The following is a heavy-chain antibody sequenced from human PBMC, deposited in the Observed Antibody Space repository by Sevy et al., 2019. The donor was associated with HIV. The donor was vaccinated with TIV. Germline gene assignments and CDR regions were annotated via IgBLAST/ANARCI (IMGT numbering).Heavy chain of an antibody. D-gene: IGHD2-21*02. CDR3: ARAGGDWDIDY. V-gene: IGHV3-11*01. J-gene: IGHJ4*02. CDR2: ISSSGNSI. CDR1: GFTFSDYY. Sequence: GGSLRLSCAASGFTFSDYYMSWVRQAPGKGLEWVSYISSSGNSIYYADSVKGRFTVSRDNAKNSLYLQMNSLRGEETAVYYCARAGGDWDIDYWGQGTLVTVSS.